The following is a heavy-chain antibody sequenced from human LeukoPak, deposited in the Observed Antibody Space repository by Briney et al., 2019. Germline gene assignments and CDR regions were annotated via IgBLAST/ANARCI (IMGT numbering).Heavy chain of an antibody. V-gene: IGHV3-30*02. D-gene: IGHD6-19*01. Sequence: GGSLRLSCAASGFIFSNYGMHWVRQAPGKGLEWVAFIRYDESNKFYADSVKGRFTISRDNSKNTLFLQMNSLRAEDTAVYYCATMQWLEGVDWFDPWGQGTLVIVSS. CDR3: ATMQWLEGVDWFDP. CDR2: IRYDESNK. J-gene: IGHJ5*02. CDR1: GFIFSNYG.